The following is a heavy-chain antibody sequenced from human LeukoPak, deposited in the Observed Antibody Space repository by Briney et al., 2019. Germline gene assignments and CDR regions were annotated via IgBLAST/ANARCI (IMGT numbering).Heavy chain of an antibody. J-gene: IGHJ4*02. CDR2: INTDGSST. CDR1: GFTFSSYW. Sequence: GGSLRLSCAASGFTFSSYWMHWVRQAPGKGLVWVSRINTDGSSTSYADSVKGRFTISRDNAKNTLYLQMNSLRAEDTAVYYCARADAYSSGWSSGSEYFDYWGQGTLVTVSS. V-gene: IGHV3-74*01. D-gene: IGHD6-19*01. CDR3: ARADAYSSGWSSGSEYFDY.